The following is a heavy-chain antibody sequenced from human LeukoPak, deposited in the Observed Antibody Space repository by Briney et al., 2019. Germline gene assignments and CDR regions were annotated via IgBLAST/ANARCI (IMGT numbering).Heavy chain of an antibody. CDR1: GYTFTSYD. J-gene: IGHJ5*02. D-gene: IGHD3-10*01. Sequence: ASVKVSCKASGYTFTSYDTNWVRQATGQGLEWMGWMNPNSGNTGYAQKFQGRVTMTRNTSISTAYMELSSLRSEDTAVYYCARGPPTTSGTGFDPWGQGTLVTVSS. CDR3: ARGPPTTSGTGFDP. CDR2: MNPNSGNT. V-gene: IGHV1-8*01.